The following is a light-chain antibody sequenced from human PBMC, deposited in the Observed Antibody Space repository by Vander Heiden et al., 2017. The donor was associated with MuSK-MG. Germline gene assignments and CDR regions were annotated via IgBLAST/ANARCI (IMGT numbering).Light chain of an antibody. J-gene: IGLJ2*01. CDR1: SSNSGAGYD. Sequence: QSVLTQPPSLSWAPGQSVTISCAGSSSNSGAGYDVHWYQQHPGTAHKLLIYGNSNRHSGGPDRFSGSKSGTSATLAITGLQAEDEADYYCQSYDRRLSGHVIFGGGTKLTVL. CDR2: GNS. CDR3: QSYDRRLSGHVI. V-gene: IGLV1-40*01.